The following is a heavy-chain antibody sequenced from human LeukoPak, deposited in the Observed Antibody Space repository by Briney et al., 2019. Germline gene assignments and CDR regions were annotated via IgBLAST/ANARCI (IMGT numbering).Heavy chain of an antibody. D-gene: IGHD4-17*01. CDR2: IYHSGST. V-gene: IGHV4-38-2*02. CDR1: GYSISSGYY. Sequence: SETLSLTCTVSGYSISSGYYWGWIRQPPGKGLEWIGSIYHSGSTYYNPSLKSRVTISVDTSKNQFSLKLSSVTAADTAVYYCARETTTFDYWGQGTLVTVSS. J-gene: IGHJ4*02. CDR3: ARETTTFDY.